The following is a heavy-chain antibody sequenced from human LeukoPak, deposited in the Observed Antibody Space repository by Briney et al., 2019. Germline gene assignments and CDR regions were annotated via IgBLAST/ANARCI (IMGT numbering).Heavy chain of an antibody. D-gene: IGHD3-22*01. CDR2: ISPGGSKI. Sequence: VGSLRLSCAASGFDFSTYEMNWVRQAPGKGLEWVSYISPGGSKIYYEDSVKGRFTISRDNAKNSLYLQMNSLRAEDTAVYYCAKLRTRYYDSSGYYYAPYYFDYWGQGTLVTVSS. CDR1: GFDFSTYE. CDR3: AKLRTRYYDSSGYYYAPYYFDY. J-gene: IGHJ4*02. V-gene: IGHV3-48*03.